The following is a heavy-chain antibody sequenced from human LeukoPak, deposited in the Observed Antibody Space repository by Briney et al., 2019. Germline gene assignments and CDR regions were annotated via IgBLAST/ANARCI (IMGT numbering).Heavy chain of an antibody. Sequence: GGSLRLSCAASGFTFSSYEMNWVRQAPGMGLEWLSYISTSGSTIYYVDSVKGRFTISRDNAKNSLYPQMDSLRAEDTAVYYCVTWFGIFLPQIDYWGQGTLVTVSS. J-gene: IGHJ4*02. CDR3: VTWFGIFLPQIDY. D-gene: IGHD3-10*01. CDR2: ISTSGSTI. V-gene: IGHV3-48*03. CDR1: GFTFSSYE.